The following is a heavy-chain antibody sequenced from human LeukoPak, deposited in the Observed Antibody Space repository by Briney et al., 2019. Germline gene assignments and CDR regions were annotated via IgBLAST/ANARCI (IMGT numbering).Heavy chain of an antibody. J-gene: IGHJ5*02. CDR1: GGSISSGSYY. Sequence: SETLSLTCTVSGGSISSGSYYWSWIQQPAGKGLEWIGRIYTSGSTNYNPSLKSRVTMSVDTSKNQFSLRLSSVTAADTAVYYCARGYYGSGFKDPWGQGALVTVSS. D-gene: IGHD3-10*01. CDR2: IYTSGST. CDR3: ARGYYGSGFKDP. V-gene: IGHV4-61*02.